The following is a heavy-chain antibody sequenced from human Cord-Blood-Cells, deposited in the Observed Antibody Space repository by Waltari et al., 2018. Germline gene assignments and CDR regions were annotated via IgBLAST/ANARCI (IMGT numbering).Heavy chain of an antibody. CDR2: IIPIFGTA. CDR1: GGTFSSYA. CDR3: ARDDYGGNYYFDY. Sequence: QVQLVQSGAEVKKPGSSVKVSCKASGGTFSSYAISWVRQAPGQGLEWMGVIIPIFGTANYAQKFQGRVTITADESTSTAYRELSSLRSEDTAVYYCARDDYGGNYYFDYWGQGTLVTVSS. D-gene: IGHD4-17*01. V-gene: IGHV1-69*01. J-gene: IGHJ4*02.